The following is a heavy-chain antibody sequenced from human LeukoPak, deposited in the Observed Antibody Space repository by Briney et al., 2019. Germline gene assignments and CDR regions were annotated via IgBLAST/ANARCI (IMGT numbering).Heavy chain of an antibody. CDR2: IYTSGST. J-gene: IGHJ4*02. Sequence: PSETLSLTCTVSGGSISSYYWSWIRQPAGKGLEWIGRIYTSGSTNYNPSLKSRVTMSVDTSKNQLSLKLSSVTAADTAVYYCARSRYYYGSGSYPFDYWGQGTLVTVSS. CDR3: ARSRYYYGSGSYPFDY. CDR1: GGSISSYY. V-gene: IGHV4-4*07. D-gene: IGHD3-10*01.